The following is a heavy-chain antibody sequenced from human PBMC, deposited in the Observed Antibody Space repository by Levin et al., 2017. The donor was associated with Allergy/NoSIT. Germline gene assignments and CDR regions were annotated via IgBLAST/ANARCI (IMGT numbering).Heavy chain of an antibody. CDR2: ISGSGGST. Sequence: GGSLRLSCAASGFTFSSYAMSWVRQAPGKGLEWVSAISGSGGSTYYADSVKGRFTISRDNSKNTLYLQMNSLRAEDTAVYYCAKDLGIAVAGRVGDYWGQGTLVTVSS. V-gene: IGHV3-23*01. D-gene: IGHD6-19*01. CDR1: GFTFSSYA. CDR3: AKDLGIAVAGRVGDY. J-gene: IGHJ4*02.